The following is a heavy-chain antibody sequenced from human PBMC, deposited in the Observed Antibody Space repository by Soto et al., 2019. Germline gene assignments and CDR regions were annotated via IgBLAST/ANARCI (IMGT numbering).Heavy chain of an antibody. V-gene: IGHV1-24*01. D-gene: IGHD1-7*01. Sequence: ASVKVSCKVSGYALSALSMVWVRQSPGKGLEWMGSFDPEDGETTYAQKFQGRVTMTEDTSTDTAYMELRSLRSDDTAVYYCASKNLNHSLEVWGQGTTVIVSS. CDR1: GYALSALS. J-gene: IGHJ6*01. CDR3: ASKNLNHSLEV. CDR2: FDPEDGET.